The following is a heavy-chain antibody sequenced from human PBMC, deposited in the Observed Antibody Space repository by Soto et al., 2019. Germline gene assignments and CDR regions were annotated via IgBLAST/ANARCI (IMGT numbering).Heavy chain of an antibody. CDR3: ARGRRYSSSWYPFDY. CDR1: GGSFSGYY. Sequence: QVQLQQWGAGLLKPSETLSLTCAVYGGSFSGYYWSWIRQPPGKGLEWIGEINHSGSTNYNPSLKSRVIISVDASKNQCCLKLSSVTAADTAVYYCARGRRYSSSWYPFDYWGQGTLVTVSS. D-gene: IGHD6-13*01. V-gene: IGHV4-34*01. J-gene: IGHJ4*02. CDR2: INHSGST.